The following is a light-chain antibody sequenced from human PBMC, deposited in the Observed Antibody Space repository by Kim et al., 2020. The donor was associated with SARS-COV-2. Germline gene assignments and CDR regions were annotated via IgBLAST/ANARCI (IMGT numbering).Light chain of an antibody. CDR3: NSRDNTANHPVV. J-gene: IGLJ2*01. CDR2: DKN. V-gene: IGLV3-19*01. Sequence: LGRTVRITCQGDSIRTYYASWYQQKPGQAPVLVIYDKNNRPSGIPDRFSASRSENTASLTITGAQAEDEADYYCNSRDNTANHPVVFGGGTQLTVL. CDR1: SIRTYY.